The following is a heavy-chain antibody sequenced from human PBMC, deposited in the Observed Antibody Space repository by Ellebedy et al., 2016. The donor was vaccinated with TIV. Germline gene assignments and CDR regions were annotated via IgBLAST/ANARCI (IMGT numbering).Heavy chain of an antibody. Sequence: SETLSLXCTVSGGSISSSSHYWGWIRQPPGKGLEWIGYIYYSGSTNYNPSLKSRVTISVDTSKNQFSLKLTSVTAADTAVYYCARYDPVRGDFAYWGQGTLVTVSS. CDR1: GGSISSSSHY. CDR3: ARYDPVRGDFAY. J-gene: IGHJ4*02. V-gene: IGHV4-61*05. D-gene: IGHD3-16*01. CDR2: IYYSGST.